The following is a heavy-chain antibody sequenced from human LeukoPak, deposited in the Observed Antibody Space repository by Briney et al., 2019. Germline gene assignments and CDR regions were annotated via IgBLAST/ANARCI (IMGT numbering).Heavy chain of an antibody. Sequence: SVKVSCKASGGTFSSYAISWVRQAPGQGLEWMGGIIPIFGTANYAQKFQGRVTITTDESTSTAYMELSSLRSEDTAVYYCARTYCSSTSCYSPEFVYWGQGTLVTVSS. CDR1: GGTFSSYA. V-gene: IGHV1-69*05. D-gene: IGHD2-2*02. CDR3: ARTYCSSTSCYSPEFVY. CDR2: IIPIFGTA. J-gene: IGHJ4*02.